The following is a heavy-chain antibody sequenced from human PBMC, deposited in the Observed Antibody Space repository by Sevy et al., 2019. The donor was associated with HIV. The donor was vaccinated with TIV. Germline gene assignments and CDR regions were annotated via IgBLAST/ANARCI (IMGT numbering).Heavy chain of an antibody. J-gene: IGHJ6*02. D-gene: IGHD1-1*01. V-gene: IGHV1-18*01. CDR3: ARVEPGGTSAWYGMDV. CDR1: GYTFTSYG. CDR2: ISGYNGNT. Sequence: ASVKVSCKASGYTFTSYGTSWVRQAPGQGLEWMGWISGYNGNTNHAQKLQGRVTMTTDTSTGTAYMELRSLRSDDTAVYYCARVEPGGTSAWYGMDVWGQGTTVTVSS.